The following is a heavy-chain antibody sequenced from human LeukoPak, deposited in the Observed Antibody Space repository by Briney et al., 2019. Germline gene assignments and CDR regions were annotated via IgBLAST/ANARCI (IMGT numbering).Heavy chain of an antibody. J-gene: IGHJ4*02. CDR1: GITVGTNC. Sequence: GGSLRLACVVSGITVGTNCMSWVRQVPGKGLEWVSAICSGGNTYYADSVKGRFTISRDNAKNSLYLQMNSLRAEDTAVYYCARRVATTSYYFDYWGQGTLVTVSS. CDR2: ICSGGNT. D-gene: IGHD5-12*01. V-gene: IGHV3-66*01. CDR3: ARRVATTSYYFDY.